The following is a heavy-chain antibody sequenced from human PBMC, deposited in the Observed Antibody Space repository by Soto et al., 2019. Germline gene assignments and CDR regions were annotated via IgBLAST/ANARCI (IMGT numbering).Heavy chain of an antibody. D-gene: IGHD6-6*01. CDR2: ISSSGSTI. Sequence: GGAPRPSRSASGFTLRDYYISWVPPGPGKGLEWVSYISSSGSTIYYADSVKGRFTISRDNAKNSLYLQMNSLRAEDTAVYYCARDYTGEIAARSRFDYWGQGTLVTVSS. CDR3: ARDYTGEIAARSRFDY. V-gene: IGHV3-11*01. CDR1: GFTLRDYY. J-gene: IGHJ4*02.